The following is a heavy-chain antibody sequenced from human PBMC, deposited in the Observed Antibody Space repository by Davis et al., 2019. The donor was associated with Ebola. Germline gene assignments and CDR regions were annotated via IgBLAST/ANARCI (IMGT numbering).Heavy chain of an antibody. D-gene: IGHD7-27*01. CDR3: ARDRMGMTDYYYGMDV. V-gene: IGHV4-4*02. Sequence: SETLSLTCAVSGGSISSSNWWSWVRQPPGKGLEWIGEIYHSGSTNYNPSLKSRVTISVDKSKNQFSLKLSSVTAADTAVYYCARDRMGMTDYYYGMDVWGQGTTVTVSS. CDR2: IYHSGST. CDR1: GGSISSSNW. J-gene: IGHJ6*02.